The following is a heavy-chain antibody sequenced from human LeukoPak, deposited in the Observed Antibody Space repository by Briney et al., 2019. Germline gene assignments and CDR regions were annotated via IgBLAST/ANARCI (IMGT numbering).Heavy chain of an antibody. J-gene: IGHJ4*02. V-gene: IGHV4-59*08. D-gene: IGHD3-3*01. CDR3: ARSGYSNFGY. Sequence: SETLSLTCTVSGGSISSYYWSWIRQPPGKGLEWIGYIYYSGSTNYNPSLKSRVTISVDTSKNQFSLKLSSVTAADTAVYYYARSGYSNFGYWGQGTLVTVSS. CDR2: IYYSGST. CDR1: GGSISSYY.